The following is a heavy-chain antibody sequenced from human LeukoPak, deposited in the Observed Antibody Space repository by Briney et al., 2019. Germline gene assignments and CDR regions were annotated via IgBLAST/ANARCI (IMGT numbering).Heavy chain of an antibody. CDR1: GFTFSSYA. D-gene: IGHD2-15*01. CDR2: ISGSGGST. CDR3: AKDHSEFSEGIFDY. V-gene: IGHV3-23*01. J-gene: IGHJ4*02. Sequence: GGSLRLSCAASGFTFSSYAMSWVRQAPGKGLEWVSAISGSGGSTYYADSVKGRFTISRANSKNTLYLQMNSLRAEDTAVYYCAKDHSEFSEGIFDYWGQGTLVTVSS.